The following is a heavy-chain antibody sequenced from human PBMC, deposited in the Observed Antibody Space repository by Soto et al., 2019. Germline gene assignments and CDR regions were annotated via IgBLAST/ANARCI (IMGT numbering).Heavy chain of an antibody. J-gene: IGHJ4*02. D-gene: IGHD3-22*01. CDR1: GFSLMNHGVG. V-gene: IGHV2-5*02. Sequence: SLPTLVNPAKTLTLTCTFSGFSLMNHGVGVGCILQPPGKALEWLALIYWDDDKRYSPSLKSRLTITKDTSKNQVVLTVTNMDPVDTATYYGAHTMIVVAPFEYWGQGTLVTVSS. CDR2: IYWDDDK. CDR3: AHTMIVVAPFEY.